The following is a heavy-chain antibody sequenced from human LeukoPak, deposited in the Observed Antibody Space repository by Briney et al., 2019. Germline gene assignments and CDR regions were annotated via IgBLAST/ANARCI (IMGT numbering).Heavy chain of an antibody. D-gene: IGHD3/OR15-3a*01. CDR3: ARDFPDWSDAFDI. Sequence: GGSLRLSCSASGFSFNNYAMSWIRQAPGKGLTWVSLVSPAYGRTYYADSVKGRFTISRDNSNNMLSLYMSSLRADDTAVYFCARDFPDWSDAFDIWGQGTMVTVSS. J-gene: IGHJ3*02. CDR2: VSPAYGRT. V-gene: IGHV3-23*01. CDR1: GFSFNNYA.